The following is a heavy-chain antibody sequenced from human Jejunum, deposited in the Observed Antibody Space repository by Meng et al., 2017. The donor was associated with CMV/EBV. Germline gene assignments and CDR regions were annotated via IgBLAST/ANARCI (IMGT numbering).Heavy chain of an antibody. Sequence: GFTFSSFSMGWVRQAPGKGLEWVASISSTSSYIYYADSLKGRFAISRDNAKNSLFLQMNSLRAEDTAVYYCANQLPWNYYYGMDLWGQGTTVTVSS. CDR1: GFTFSSFS. D-gene: IGHD2-2*01. CDR3: ANQLPWNYYYGMDL. J-gene: IGHJ6*02. CDR2: ISSTSSYI. V-gene: IGHV3-21*01.